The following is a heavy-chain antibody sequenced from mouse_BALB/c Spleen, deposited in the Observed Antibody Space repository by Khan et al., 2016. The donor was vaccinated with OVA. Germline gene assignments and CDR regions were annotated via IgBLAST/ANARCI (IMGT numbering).Heavy chain of an antibody. CDR1: GYTFTDYE. J-gene: IGHJ2*01. V-gene: IGHV1-15*01. Sequence: QVQLQQSGAELVRPGASVTLSCKASGYTFTDYEMHWVKQTPVHGLEWIGAIYPETGGTAYTQKFKGKATLTADNSSSTAYMELRSVTSEESAVYYWTRSYYGSSGFDYWGQGTTRTVAS. D-gene: IGHD1-1*01. CDR2: IYPETGGT. CDR3: TRSYYGSSGFDY.